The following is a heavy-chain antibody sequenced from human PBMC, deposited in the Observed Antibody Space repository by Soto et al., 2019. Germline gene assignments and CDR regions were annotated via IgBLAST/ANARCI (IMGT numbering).Heavy chain of an antibody. CDR1: GFIFTTYS. D-gene: IGHD3-16*01. J-gene: IGHJ4*02. CDR3: ARHFYGYFDF. CDR2: ISSNSATI. Sequence: EVQLVESGGGLVQPGGSLRLPCAASGFIFTTYSMSWVRQAPGKGLEWVSDISSNSATIYYSDSVQGRFTISRDNAKSSLFLQMNSLRDEDTAVYYCARHFYGYFDFWGQGALVTVSS. V-gene: IGHV3-48*02.